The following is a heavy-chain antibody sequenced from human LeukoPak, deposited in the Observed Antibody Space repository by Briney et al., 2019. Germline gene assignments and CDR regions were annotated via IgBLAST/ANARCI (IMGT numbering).Heavy chain of an antibody. J-gene: IGHJ6*02. CDR2: ISSSGSTI. D-gene: IGHD3-3*01. CDR1: GFTFSNAW. CDR3: ARVGYDFWSGLYYYYGMDV. V-gene: IGHV3-48*04. Sequence: GGSLRLSCAASGFTFSNAWMNWVRQAPGKGLEWVSYISSSGSTIYYADSVKGRFTISRDNAKNSLYLQMNSLRAEDTAVYYCARVGYDFWSGLYYYYGMDVWGQGTTVTVSS.